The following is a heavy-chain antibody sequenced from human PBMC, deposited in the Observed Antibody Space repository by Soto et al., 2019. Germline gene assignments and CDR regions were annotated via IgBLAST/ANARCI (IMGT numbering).Heavy chain of an antibody. V-gene: IGHV4-31*03. CDR2: IYYSGST. Sequence: SETLSLTCTVSGGSISSGGYYWSWIRKHPGKGLEWIGYIYYSGSTYYNPSLKSRVTISVDTSKNQFSLKLSSVTAADTAVYYCARVKRSGGSNWFDPWGQGTLVTVSS. J-gene: IGHJ5*02. CDR1: GGSISSGGYY. D-gene: IGHD2-15*01. CDR3: ARVKRSGGSNWFDP.